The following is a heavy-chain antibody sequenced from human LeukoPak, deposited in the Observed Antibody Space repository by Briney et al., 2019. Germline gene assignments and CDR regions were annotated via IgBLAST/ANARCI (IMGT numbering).Heavy chain of an antibody. V-gene: IGHV3-21*01. Sequence: GGSLRLSCAASGFTFSSYTMHWIRQAPGKGLEWVSSISGSNSYIFYADSVKGRFTVSRDNAKDSLYLQMNSLRAEDTAVYYCAKDQDIAAADYYFDYWGQGTLVTVSS. CDR1: GFTFSSYT. J-gene: IGHJ4*02. D-gene: IGHD6-13*01. CDR3: AKDQDIAAADYYFDY. CDR2: ISGSNSYI.